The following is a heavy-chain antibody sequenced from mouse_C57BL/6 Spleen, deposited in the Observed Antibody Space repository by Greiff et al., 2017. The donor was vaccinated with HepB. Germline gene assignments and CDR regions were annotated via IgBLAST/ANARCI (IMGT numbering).Heavy chain of an antibody. V-gene: IGHV14-2*01. Sequence: VQLQQSGAELVKPGASVKLSCTASGFNIKDYYMHWVKQRTEQGLEWIGRIDPEDGETKYAPKFQGKATLTADTSSNTAYLQLSSLTSEDTAVYYCAFYSNYPYFDYWGQGTTLTVSS. CDR2: IDPEDGET. J-gene: IGHJ2*01. CDR3: AFYSNYPYFDY. D-gene: IGHD2-5*01. CDR1: GFNIKDYY.